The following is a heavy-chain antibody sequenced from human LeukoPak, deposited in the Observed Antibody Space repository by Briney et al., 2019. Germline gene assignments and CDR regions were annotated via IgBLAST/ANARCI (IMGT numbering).Heavy chain of an antibody. CDR2: ISGSGGST. V-gene: IGHV3-23*01. Sequence: GGSLRLSCAASGFTFSSYAMSWVRQAPGKGLEWVSVISGSGGSTYYADSVKGRSTIFRDNSKNTLYLQMNSLRGEDTAVYYCAKDLDIVVVPAALDDAFDIWGQETMVTVTS. J-gene: IGHJ3*02. CDR3: AKDLDIVVVPAALDDAFDI. D-gene: IGHD2-2*01. CDR1: GFTFSSYA.